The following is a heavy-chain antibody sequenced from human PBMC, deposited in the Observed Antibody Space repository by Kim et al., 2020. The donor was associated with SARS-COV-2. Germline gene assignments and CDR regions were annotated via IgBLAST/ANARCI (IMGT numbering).Heavy chain of an antibody. J-gene: IGHJ4*02. V-gene: IGHV1-18*01. CDR2: ISAYNGNT. CDR1: GYTFTSYG. CDR3: ARGKEKQLEKKDGLGYYFDY. Sequence: ASVKVSCKASGYTFTSYGISWVRQAPGQGLEWMGWISAYNGNTNYAQKLQGRVTMTTDTSTSTAYMELRSLRSDDTAVYYCARGKEKQLEKKDGLGYYFDYWGQGTLVTVSS. D-gene: IGHD6-6*01.